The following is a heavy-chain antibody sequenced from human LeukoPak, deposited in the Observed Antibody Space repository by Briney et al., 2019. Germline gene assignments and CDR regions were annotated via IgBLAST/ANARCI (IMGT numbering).Heavy chain of an antibody. J-gene: IGHJ6*03. CDR1: GYTFTSYD. D-gene: IGHD3-10*01. CDR2: ISAYNGNT. CDR3: ASGGDGSGSYLYYYYYMDV. Sequence: ASVKVSCKASGYTFTSYDINWVRQATGQGLEWMGWISAYNGNTNYAQKLQGRVTMTTDTSTSTAYMELRSLRSDDTAVYYCASGGDGSGSYLYYYYYMDVWGKGTTVTVSS. V-gene: IGHV1-18*01.